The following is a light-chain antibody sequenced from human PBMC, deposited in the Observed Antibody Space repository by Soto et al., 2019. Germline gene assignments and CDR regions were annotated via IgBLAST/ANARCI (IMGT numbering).Light chain of an antibody. CDR1: QGISNS. J-gene: IGKJ1*01. CDR2: GAS. Sequence: EIVMTQSPATLSVSPGERATLSCRASQGISNSLAWYQQKPGQAPRLLIYGASTMATGSPARFSGSGSGTEFTLTISSLQSEDFATYYCQHYNSYSEAFGQGTKVELK. CDR3: QHYNSYSEA. V-gene: IGKV3-15*01.